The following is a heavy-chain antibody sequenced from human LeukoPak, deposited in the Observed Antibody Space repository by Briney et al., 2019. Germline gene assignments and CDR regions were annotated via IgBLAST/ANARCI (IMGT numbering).Heavy chain of an antibody. V-gene: IGHV3-74*01. CDR1: GFTLSNYW. J-gene: IGHJ4*02. CDR2: INGDGSET. Sequence: GGSLRLSCTASGFTLSNYWMHWVRQAPGKGLVWDSRINGDGSETYYADSVKGRFTSSRDNAKNTVFLQMNNLRAEDTAVYYCVRDIREYDFWGQGTLVTVSS. D-gene: IGHD3-10*01. CDR3: VRDIREYDF.